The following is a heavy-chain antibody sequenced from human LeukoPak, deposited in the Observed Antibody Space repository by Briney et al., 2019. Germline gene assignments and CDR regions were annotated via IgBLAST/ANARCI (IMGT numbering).Heavy chain of an antibody. V-gene: IGHV4-59*01. CDR2: IYYSGST. CDR3: ARNQDSGYCSGGSCSYYYYYMDV. D-gene: IGHD2-15*01. J-gene: IGHJ6*03. CDR1: GGSISSYY. Sequence: SETLSLTCTVSGGSISSYYWSWIRQPPGKGLEWIGYIYYSGSTNNNPSLKSRVTISVDTSKNQCSLKLSSVTAADTAVYYCARNQDSGYCSGGSCSYYYYYMDVWGKGTTVTVSS.